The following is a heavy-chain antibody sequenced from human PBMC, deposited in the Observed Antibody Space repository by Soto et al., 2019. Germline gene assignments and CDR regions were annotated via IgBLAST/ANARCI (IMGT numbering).Heavy chain of an antibody. CDR1: GDSVSSNSAA. V-gene: IGHV6-1*01. D-gene: IGHD6-6*01. J-gene: IGHJ6*03. CDR3: ARGDIAARDYYYYYMDV. CDR2: TYYMSKWYN. Sequence: TLSLTCAISGDSVSSNSAAWNWIRQSPSRGLEWLGRTYYMSKWYNDYAVSVKSRITINPDTSKNQFSLQLNSVTPEDTAVYYCARGDIAARDYYYYYMDVWGKGTTVTVSS.